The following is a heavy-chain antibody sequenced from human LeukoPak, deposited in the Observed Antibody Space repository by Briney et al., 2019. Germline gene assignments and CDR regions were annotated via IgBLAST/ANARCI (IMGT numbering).Heavy chain of an antibody. Sequence: VSVKVSCKASGYTFTSYAMHWVRQAPGQRLEWMGWINAGNGNTKYSQKFQGRVTITRDTSASTAYMELSSLRSEDTAVYYCARVRGGSGSSWFDYWGQGTLVTVSS. CDR2: INAGNGNT. CDR3: ARVRGGSGSSWFDY. D-gene: IGHD3-10*01. V-gene: IGHV1-3*01. J-gene: IGHJ4*02. CDR1: GYTFTSYA.